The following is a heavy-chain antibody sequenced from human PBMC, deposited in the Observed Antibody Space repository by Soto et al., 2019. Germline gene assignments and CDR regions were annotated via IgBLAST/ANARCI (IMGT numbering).Heavy chain of an antibody. V-gene: IGHV1-8*01. D-gene: IGHD5-18*01. CDR2: TNPGSGDT. Sequence: ASVKVSWKASGYTFTNNYVTWVLQATGQGLEWMGWTNPGSGDTGYAQKFQGRVTMTRNISIATAYMELSSLRSEDTAIYYCARMASFGSLNWFDPWGQGTLVTVSS. CDR1: GYTFTNNY. CDR3: ARMASFGSLNWFDP. J-gene: IGHJ5*02.